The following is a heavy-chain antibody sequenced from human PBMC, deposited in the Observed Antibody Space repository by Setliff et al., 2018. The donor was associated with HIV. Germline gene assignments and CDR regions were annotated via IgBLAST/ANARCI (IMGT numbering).Heavy chain of an antibody. CDR3: TKNLYSSRWSPLDY. D-gene: IGHD6-13*01. CDR2: TPNDGSYK. J-gene: IGHJ4*02. CDR1: NFTFSFYG. V-gene: IGHV3-30*02. Sequence: GGSLRLSCAASNFTFSFYGMHWVRQAPGKGLEWVAFTPNDGSYKNYADSVKGRFTISRDNSKNALYLQMDSLRAEDTAVYYCTKNLYSSRWSPLDYWGQGTLVTVSS.